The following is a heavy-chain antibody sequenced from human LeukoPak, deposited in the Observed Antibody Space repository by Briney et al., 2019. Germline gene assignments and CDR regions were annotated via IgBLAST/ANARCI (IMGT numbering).Heavy chain of an antibody. CDR1: GGSISTYY. Sequence: SETLSLTCTVSGGSISTYYWTWIRQPPGKGLEWLGYIYYSGRTKYSPSLKSRVTISVDTSKNQFSLKLSSVTAADTAVYYCAVDYGDYYYYYMDVWGKGTTVTVSS. CDR3: AVDYGDYYYYYMDV. V-gene: IGHV4-59*01. D-gene: IGHD4-17*01. J-gene: IGHJ6*03. CDR2: IYYSGRT.